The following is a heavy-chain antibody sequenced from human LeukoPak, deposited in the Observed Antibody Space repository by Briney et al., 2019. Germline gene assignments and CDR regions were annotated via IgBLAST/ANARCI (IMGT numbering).Heavy chain of an antibody. Sequence: PGGSLRLSCAASGFTFIGYGMHSVRQAPGKGLEWVAFIRYDGSNKYYADSVKGRFTISRDNSKNTLYLQMNSLRAEDTAVYYCLKDVYCSGGRCYSSFMDVWGKGTTVTVSS. CDR3: LKDVYCSGGRCYSSFMDV. CDR1: GFTFIGYG. CDR2: IRYDGSNK. J-gene: IGHJ6*03. D-gene: IGHD2-15*01. V-gene: IGHV3-30*02.